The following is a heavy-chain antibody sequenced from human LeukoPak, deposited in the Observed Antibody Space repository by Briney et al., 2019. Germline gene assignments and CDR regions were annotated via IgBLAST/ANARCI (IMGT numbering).Heavy chain of an antibody. CDR3: ARWDSGWSQNWFDP. D-gene: IGHD6-19*01. CDR2: ISAYNGNT. V-gene: IGHV1-18*04. Sequence: ASVTVSCKASGYTFTSYGISWVRQAPGQGLEWMGWISAYNGNTNYAQKLQGRVTMTTDTSTSTAYMELRSLRSDDTAVYYRARWDSGWSQNWFDPWGQGTLVTVSS. CDR1: GYTFTSYG. J-gene: IGHJ5*02.